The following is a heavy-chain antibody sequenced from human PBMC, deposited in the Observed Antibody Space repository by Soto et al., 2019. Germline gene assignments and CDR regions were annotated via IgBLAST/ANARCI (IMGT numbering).Heavy chain of an antibody. V-gene: IGHV4-59*01. Sequence: SEALSLTCTVSGGSISSYYWSWIRQPPGKGLEWIGYIYYSGSTNYNPSLKSRVTISVDTSKNQFSPKLSSVTAADTAVYYCAREARFGEPTIRYYYGMDVWGQGTTVTVSS. D-gene: IGHD3-10*01. CDR3: AREARFGEPTIRYYYGMDV. CDR1: GGSISSYY. CDR2: IYYSGST. J-gene: IGHJ6*02.